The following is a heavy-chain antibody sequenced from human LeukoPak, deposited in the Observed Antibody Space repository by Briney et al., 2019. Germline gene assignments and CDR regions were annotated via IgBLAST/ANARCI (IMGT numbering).Heavy chain of an antibody. D-gene: IGHD1-26*01. CDR1: GGSFSGYY. CDR3: AREPQVAWFDP. Sequence: SETLSLTCAVYGGSFSGYYWSWIRQPAGKGLEWIGRIYTSGSTNYNPSLKSRVTMSVDTSKNQFSLKLSSVTAADTAVYYCAREPQVAWFDPWGQGTLVTVSS. V-gene: IGHV4-59*10. J-gene: IGHJ5*02. CDR2: IYTSGST.